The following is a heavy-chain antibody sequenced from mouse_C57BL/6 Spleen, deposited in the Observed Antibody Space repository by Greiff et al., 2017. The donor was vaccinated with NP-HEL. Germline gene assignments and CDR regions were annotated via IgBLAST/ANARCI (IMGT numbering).Heavy chain of an antibody. V-gene: IGHV1-80*01. Sequence: QVQLQQSGAELVKPGASVKISCKASGYAFSSYWMNWVKQRPGKGLEWIGQIYPGDGDTNYNGKFKGKATLTADKSSSTAYMQLSSLTSEDSAVYFCARGGHYGYDSWFAYWGQGTLVTVSA. J-gene: IGHJ3*01. CDR3: ARGGHYGYDSWFAY. CDR1: GYAFSSYW. CDR2: IYPGDGDT. D-gene: IGHD2-2*01.